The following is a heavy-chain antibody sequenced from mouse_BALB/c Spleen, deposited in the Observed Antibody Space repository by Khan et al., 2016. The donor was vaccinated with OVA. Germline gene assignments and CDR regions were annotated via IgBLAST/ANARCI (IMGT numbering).Heavy chain of an antibody. CDR2: INPSTGYT. Sequence: QVQLQQSGAELAKPGASVKMSCKASGYTFTSYWMHWVKQRPGQGLEWIGYINPSTGYTEYNQRIKDKATLTADKSSSKAYMQLSSQTSEESEVXSCATHGSSSSCVTSWGQGTLVTVSA. CDR1: GYTFTSYW. J-gene: IGHJ3*01. V-gene: IGHV1-7*01. D-gene: IGHD1-1*01. CDR3: ATHGSSSSCVTS.